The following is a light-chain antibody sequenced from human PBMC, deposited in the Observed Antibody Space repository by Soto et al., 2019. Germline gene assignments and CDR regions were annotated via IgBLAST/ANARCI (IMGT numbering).Light chain of an antibody. J-gene: IGKJ1*01. V-gene: IGKV4-1*01. CDR2: WAS. CDR1: QSLFYSSNKKDY. CDR3: QQYFSTPWT. Sequence: DIVMTQSPDSLAVSLGERATINCKSSQSLFYSSNKKDYLAWYQQKPGQPPRLLIYWASTRESGVPERFSGSGSGTDFTLTVSSLPAEDVAVYYCQQYFSTPWTFGQGTKVEIK.